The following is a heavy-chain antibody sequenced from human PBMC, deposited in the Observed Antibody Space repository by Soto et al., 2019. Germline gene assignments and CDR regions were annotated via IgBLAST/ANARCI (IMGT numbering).Heavy chain of an antibody. CDR3: ARGGVYAPFDY. D-gene: IGHD2-8*01. J-gene: IGHJ4*02. CDR1: GGSFSGYY. CDR2: INHSGST. V-gene: IGHV4-34*01. Sequence: SETLSLTCAVYGGSFSGYYWSWIRQPPGKGLEWIGEINHSGSTNYNPSLKSRVTISVDTSKNQFSLKLSSVTAADTAVYYCARGGVYAPFDYWGQGTMVTVYS.